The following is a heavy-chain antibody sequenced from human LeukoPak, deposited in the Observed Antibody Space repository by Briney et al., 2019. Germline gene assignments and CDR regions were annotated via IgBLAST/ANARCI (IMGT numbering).Heavy chain of an antibody. CDR3: AKDGQDSSSPGAFDI. CDR1: GFSFSGDY. Sequence: GGSLRLSCAASGFSFSGDYIHWVRQAPGKGLEYVSAISGNGVTTHYTNSVKGRFTISRDNSKNTVYLQMNSLRAEDTAVYYCAKDGQDSSSPGAFDIWGQGTMVTVSS. D-gene: IGHD6-6*01. V-gene: IGHV3-64*04. CDR2: ISGNGVTT. J-gene: IGHJ3*02.